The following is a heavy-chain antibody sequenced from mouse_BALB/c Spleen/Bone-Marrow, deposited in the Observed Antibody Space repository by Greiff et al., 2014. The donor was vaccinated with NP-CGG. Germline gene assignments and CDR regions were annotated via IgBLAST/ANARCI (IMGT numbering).Heavy chain of an antibody. D-gene: IGHD3-3*01. J-gene: IGHJ2*01. CDR2: INPDKGGT. V-gene: IGHV1-18*01. Sequence: VQLQQSGPDLVKPGASVKISCKTSGYTFTEYTMRWVKQSHGKSLEWTGSINPDKGGTTYNQKFKGKATLTIDKSSTTAYMELRSRTSEDSAVFYCARRGWYYFDYWGQGTTLTVSS. CDR3: ARRGWYYFDY. CDR1: GYTFTEYT.